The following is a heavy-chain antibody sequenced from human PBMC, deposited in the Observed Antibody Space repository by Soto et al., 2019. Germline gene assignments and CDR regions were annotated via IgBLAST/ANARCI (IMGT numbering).Heavy chain of an antibody. D-gene: IGHD3-3*01. Sequence: SETLSLTCAVYGGSFSGYYWSWIRQPPGKGLEWIGEINHSGSTNYNPSLKSRVTISVDTSKNQFSLKLSSVTAADTAVYYCARLGYYDFLGVVNFPRWGVAAEYWGKGNLGTV. V-gene: IGHV4-34*01. J-gene: IGHJ4*02. CDR1: GGSFSGYY. CDR2: INHSGST. CDR3: ARLGYYDFLGVVNFPRWGVAAEY.